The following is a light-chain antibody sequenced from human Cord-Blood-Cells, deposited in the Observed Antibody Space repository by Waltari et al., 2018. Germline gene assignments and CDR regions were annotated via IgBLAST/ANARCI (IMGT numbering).Light chain of an antibody. CDR1: SSDVGSYKL. Sequence: QSALTQPASVSGSPGQSIPISCTGTSSDVGSYKLVSWYQQHPGKAPKLMIYEGSKRASGVSNRFSGSKSGNTASLTISGLQAEDEADYYCCSYAGSSTWVFGGGTKLTVL. J-gene: IGLJ3*02. CDR2: EGS. CDR3: CSYAGSSTWV. V-gene: IGLV2-23*01.